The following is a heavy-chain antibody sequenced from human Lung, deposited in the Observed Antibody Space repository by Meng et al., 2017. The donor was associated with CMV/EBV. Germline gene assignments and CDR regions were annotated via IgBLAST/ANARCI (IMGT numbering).Heavy chain of an antibody. Sequence: GESXKISXAASGFIFSSYGMHWVRQAPGKGLEWVAVIWYDGSEKYYADSVKGRFIISRDNSRNMLYLQMSSLRAEDTAVYYCAKGAGSVGSIHFDYWGQGXLVTVSS. V-gene: IGHV3-33*06. J-gene: IGHJ4*02. CDR2: IWYDGSEK. CDR3: AKGAGSVGSIHFDY. D-gene: IGHD1-26*01. CDR1: GFIFSSYG.